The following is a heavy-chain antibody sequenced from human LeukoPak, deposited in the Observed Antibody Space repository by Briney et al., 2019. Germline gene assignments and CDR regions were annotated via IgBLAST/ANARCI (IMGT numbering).Heavy chain of an antibody. Sequence: SETLSLTCTVSRGSINSASYYWGWVRQPPGKALEWSRRIFASGSTRYNPSLKTRLSISLHKSKNQFSLLLNSVTAADTAVYYCTRSLNGDYFFDYWGQGARVTVSS. J-gene: IGHJ4*02. V-gene: IGHV4-61*02. CDR3: TRSLNGDYFFDY. CDR2: IFASGST. CDR1: RGSINSASYY. D-gene: IGHD4-17*01.